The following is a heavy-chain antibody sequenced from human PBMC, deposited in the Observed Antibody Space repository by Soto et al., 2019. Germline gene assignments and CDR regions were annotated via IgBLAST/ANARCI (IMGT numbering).Heavy chain of an antibody. D-gene: IGHD3-3*01. V-gene: IGHV1-2*02. CDR1: GYTFTGYY. J-gene: IGHJ5*02. CDR2: INPNSGAT. CDR3: AKSIIRFLEWSSPFDP. Sequence: QVQLVQSGAEVKKPGASVKVSCKASGYTFTGYYLHWVRQAPGQRLEWMGWINPNSGATNYAENLQGRVTLTRDTSISTAYMELTRLTSEDTAVYYCAKSIIRFLEWSSPFDPWGQGTLVTVPS.